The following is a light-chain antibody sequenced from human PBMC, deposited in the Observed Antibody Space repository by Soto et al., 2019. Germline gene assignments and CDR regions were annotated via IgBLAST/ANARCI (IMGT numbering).Light chain of an antibody. CDR1: QSVSSY. CDR2: DAS. Sequence: PGERATLSCRASQSVSSYLAWYQQKPGQAPRLLIYDASNRATGIPARFSGSGSGTDFTLTISSLEPEDFAVYYCQQRSNWPPVFTFGPGTKVDIK. V-gene: IGKV3-11*01. CDR3: QQRSNWPPVFT. J-gene: IGKJ3*01.